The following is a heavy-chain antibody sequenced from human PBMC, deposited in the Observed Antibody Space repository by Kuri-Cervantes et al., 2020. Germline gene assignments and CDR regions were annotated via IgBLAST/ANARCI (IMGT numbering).Heavy chain of an antibody. J-gene: IGHJ4*02. CDR3: AHSPRYFDWLLPFDY. Sequence: SGPTLVKPTQTLTLTCTFSGFSLSTSGMRVSWIRQPPGKALEWLALIDWDDDKYYSTSLKSRLTITKDTSKNQVVLTMTNMDPVDTATYYCAHSPRYFDWLLPFDYWGQGTLVTVSS. D-gene: IGHD3-9*01. CDR2: IDWDDDK. CDR1: GFSLSTSGMR. V-gene: IGHV2-70*12.